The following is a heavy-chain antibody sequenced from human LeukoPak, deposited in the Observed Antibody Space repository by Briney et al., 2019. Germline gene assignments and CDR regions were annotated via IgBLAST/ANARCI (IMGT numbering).Heavy chain of an antibody. CDR2: ISSCSSYI. V-gene: IGHV3-21*01. Sequence: PGGSLRLSCAASGFTFSSYSMNWVRQAPGKGLEWVSSISSCSSYIYYADSVKGRFTISRDNAKNSLYLQMNSLRAEDTAVYYCASSAGYSSGWYDYWGQGTLVTVSS. J-gene: IGHJ4*02. CDR1: GFTFSSYS. CDR3: ASSAGYSSGWYDY. D-gene: IGHD6-19*01.